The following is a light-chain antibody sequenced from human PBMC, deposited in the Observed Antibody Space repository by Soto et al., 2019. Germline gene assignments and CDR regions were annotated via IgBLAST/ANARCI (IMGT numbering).Light chain of an antibody. CDR2: GAS. CDR3: QQYGSSPWT. V-gene: IGKV3-20*01. Sequence: EIVLTQSPGTLSLSPGERATLSCRASQSVSSSYLAWYQQKPGQAHRLLIYGASSKATGMPDTFSGSGSGTDFTLIVSRLETEDFAVYYCQQYGSSPWTFSQRTKVEIK. J-gene: IGKJ1*01. CDR1: QSVSSSY.